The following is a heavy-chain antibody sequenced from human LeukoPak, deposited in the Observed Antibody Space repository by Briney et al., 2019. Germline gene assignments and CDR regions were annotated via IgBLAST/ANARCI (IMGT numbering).Heavy chain of an antibody. Sequence: SETLSLTCTVSSGPINTHYWSWIRQSPGKGLEWIGHIYYSGTTNYNPSLKSRVTMSIDRSKNHFSLKLKSVTHADTALYYCARAGPWQIDPWGQGILVTVSS. CDR3: ARAGPWQIDP. J-gene: IGHJ5*02. V-gene: IGHV4-59*11. CDR2: IYYSGTT. CDR1: SGPINTHY. D-gene: IGHD3-10*01.